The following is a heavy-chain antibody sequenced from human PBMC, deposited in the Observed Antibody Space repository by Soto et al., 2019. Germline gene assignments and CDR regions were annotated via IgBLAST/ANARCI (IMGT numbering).Heavy chain of an antibody. Sequence: EVQLVESGGGLVKPGGSLRLSCAASGFTFSSYSMNWVRQAPGKGLEWVSSISSSSSYIYYADSVKGRFTISRDNAKNSLYLQMNSLRAEDTAVYYCASLLTGYYFHRGGNYYFDYWGQGTLVTVSS. D-gene: IGHD3-9*01. CDR1: GFTFSSYS. V-gene: IGHV3-21*01. J-gene: IGHJ4*02. CDR2: ISSSSSYI. CDR3: ASLLTGYYFHRGGNYYFDY.